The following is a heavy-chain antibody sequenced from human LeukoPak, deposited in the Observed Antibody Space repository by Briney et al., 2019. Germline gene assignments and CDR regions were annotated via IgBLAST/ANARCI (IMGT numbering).Heavy chain of an antibody. V-gene: IGHV4-34*01. D-gene: IGHD3-9*01. CDR2: INHSGST. Sequence: PSETLSLTCAVYGGSFSGYYWSWIRQPPGKGLEWIGEINHSGSTNYNPSLKSRVTISVDTSKNQFSLKLSSVTAADTAVYYCARSKILRYFDWLTNKDYYFDYWGQGALVTVSS. CDR3: ARSKILRYFDWLTNKDYYFDY. J-gene: IGHJ4*02. CDR1: GGSFSGYY.